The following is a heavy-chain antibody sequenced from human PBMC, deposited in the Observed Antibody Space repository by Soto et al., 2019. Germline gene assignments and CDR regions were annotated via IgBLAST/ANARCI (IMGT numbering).Heavy chain of an antibody. CDR1: GFTFSSCV. V-gene: IGHV3-23*01. CDR2: ITDSGTGT. CDR3: AKGLINGRWYAAD. D-gene: IGHD6-13*01. Sequence: EVHLLESGGGLVQPGESLRLSCGASGFTFSSCVMSWVRQAPGKGLEWVSCITDSGTGTYYADSVKGRFTISRDNSKNTMYLQMNNLRAEDTGVYYFAKGLINGRWYAADWGQGTLVTVSS. J-gene: IGHJ4*02.